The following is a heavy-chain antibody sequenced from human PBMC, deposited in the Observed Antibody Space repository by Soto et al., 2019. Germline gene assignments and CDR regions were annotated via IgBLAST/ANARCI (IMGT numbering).Heavy chain of an antibody. V-gene: IGHV4-30-4*01. Sequence: QVRLQESGPGLVKPSQTLSLPCTVSGGSISSGDYFWSWVRQPPGKGLEWIGYIYYTGSTSYNPSLKSRITMSVDTSKNQFSLKVSSVTAADTAVYFCARDDGYYRLYDYWGQGTLVTVSS. J-gene: IGHJ4*02. CDR3: ARDDGYYRLYDY. CDR1: GGSISSGDYF. D-gene: IGHD3-3*01. CDR2: IYYTGST.